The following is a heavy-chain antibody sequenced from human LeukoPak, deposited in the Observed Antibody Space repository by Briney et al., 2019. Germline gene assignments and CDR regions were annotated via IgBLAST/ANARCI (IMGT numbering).Heavy chain of an antibody. CDR2: IYYNGGT. CDR3: ARDRVSGPHYDY. J-gene: IGHJ4*02. Sequence: PSETLSLTCTVSSYSISSGYYWGWIRQPPGKGLEWVGYIYYNGGTNYNPSFKSRVILSVDTSKNQFSLKLRSVTAADTAMYYCARDRVSGPHYDYWGQGTLVTVSS. D-gene: IGHD1-14*01. V-gene: IGHV4-61*01. CDR1: SYSISSGYY.